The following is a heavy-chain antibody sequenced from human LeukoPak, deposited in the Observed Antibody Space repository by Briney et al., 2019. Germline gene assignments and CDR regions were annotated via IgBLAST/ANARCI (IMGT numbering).Heavy chain of an antibody. D-gene: IGHD2/OR15-2a*01. CDR3: ARDHIGRLSDY. Sequence: SVKVSCKASGYTFTSYGISWVRQAPGQGLEWMGRIIPILGIANYAQKFQGRVTITADKSTSTAYMELSSLRSEDTAVYYCARDHIGRLSDYWGRGTLVTVSS. CDR1: GYTFTSYG. J-gene: IGHJ4*02. CDR2: IIPILGIA. V-gene: IGHV1-69*04.